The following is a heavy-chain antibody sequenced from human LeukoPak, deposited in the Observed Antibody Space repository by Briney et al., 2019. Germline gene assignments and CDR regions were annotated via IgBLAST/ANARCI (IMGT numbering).Heavy chain of an antibody. Sequence: ASVKVSCKASGYTFTSYGISWVRQAPGQGLEWMGWISAYNGNTNYAQKLQGRVTMTTDTSTSTAYMELRSLRSDDTAVYYCARDSRDSSGYYPWGYWGQGTLVTVSS. CDR3: ARDSRDSSGYYPWGY. CDR2: ISAYNGNT. V-gene: IGHV1-18*01. D-gene: IGHD3-22*01. CDR1: GYTFTSYG. J-gene: IGHJ4*02.